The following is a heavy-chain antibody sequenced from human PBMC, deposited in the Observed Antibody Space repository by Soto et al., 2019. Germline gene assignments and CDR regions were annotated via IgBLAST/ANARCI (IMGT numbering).Heavy chain of an antibody. CDR1: GFTFSSYS. CDR3: ARVVGYCSGGSCYFDY. V-gene: IGHV3-21*01. J-gene: IGHJ4*02. Sequence: PGGSLRLSCAASGFTFSSYSMNWVRQAPGKGLEWVSSISSSSSYIYYADSVKGRFTISRDNAKNSLYLQMNSLRAEDTAVYYCARVVGYCSGGSCYFDYWGQGTLVTVSS. D-gene: IGHD2-15*01. CDR2: ISSSSSYI.